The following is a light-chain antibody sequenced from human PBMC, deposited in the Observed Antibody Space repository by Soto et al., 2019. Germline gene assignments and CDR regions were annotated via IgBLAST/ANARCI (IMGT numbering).Light chain of an antibody. CDR2: GAS. J-gene: IGKJ2*01. CDR1: QSVSSTY. V-gene: IGKV3-20*01. Sequence: EIVLTQSPGTLSLSPGERATLSCRASQSVSSTYLAWYQQKPGQAPRLLIYGASRRATGIPDRFSGSGSGADFTLTISRLEPEDFAVYYCQQYGRPRGYTFGQGTKLEIK. CDR3: QQYGRPRGYT.